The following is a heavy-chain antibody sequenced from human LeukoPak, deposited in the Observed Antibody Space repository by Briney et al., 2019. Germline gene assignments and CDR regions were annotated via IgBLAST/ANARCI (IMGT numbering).Heavy chain of an antibody. CDR2: ISGSGGST. CDR3: ARVSSGWEFDY. CDR1: GFTFSSYA. D-gene: IGHD6-19*01. Sequence: PGGSLRLSCAASGFTFSSYAMSWVRQVPGKGLEWVSAISGSGGSTYYGDSVKGRFTISRDNSKNTLYLQMNGLRAEDTAVYYCARVSSGWEFDYWGQGTLVTVSS. J-gene: IGHJ4*02. V-gene: IGHV3-23*01.